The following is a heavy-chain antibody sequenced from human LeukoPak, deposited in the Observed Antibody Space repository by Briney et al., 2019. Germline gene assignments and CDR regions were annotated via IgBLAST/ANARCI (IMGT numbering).Heavy chain of an antibody. D-gene: IGHD3-10*01. V-gene: IGHV3-66*01. CDR3: ARVISYYYYGMDV. Sequence: GGSLRLSCAASGFTVSSNYMSWVRQAPGKGLEWVSVIYSGGSTHYADSVKGRFTISRDNSKNTLYLQMNSLRAEDTAVYYCARVISYYYYGMDVWGQGTTVTVSS. CDR2: IYSGGST. CDR1: GFTVSSNY. J-gene: IGHJ6*02.